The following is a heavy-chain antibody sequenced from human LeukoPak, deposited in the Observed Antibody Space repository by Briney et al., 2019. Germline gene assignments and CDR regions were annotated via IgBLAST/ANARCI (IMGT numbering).Heavy chain of an antibody. V-gene: IGHV3-23*01. Sequence: GGSLRLSCAASGFTFNNYAMSWVRQAPGKGLEWVSTISGGSTYYADSVKGRFTISRDNSKNTLYLQMNSLRAEDTAVYYCAKVNTMIVVPPAWGQGTLVTVSS. J-gene: IGHJ5*02. CDR1: GFTFNNYA. CDR3: AKVNTMIVVPPA. CDR2: ISGGST. D-gene: IGHD3-22*01.